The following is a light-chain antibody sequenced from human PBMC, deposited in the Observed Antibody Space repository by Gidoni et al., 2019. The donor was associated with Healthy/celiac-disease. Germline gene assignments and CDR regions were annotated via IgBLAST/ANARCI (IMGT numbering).Light chain of an antibody. CDR1: SSDVGVYNY. CDR2: DVS. J-gene: IGLJ1*01. V-gene: IGLV2-14*03. Sequence: QSALPQPASVSVSPGPSITISCTGTSSDVGVYNYVSWYQQHPGKAPKLMIYDVSNRPSGVSNRFAGSKSGNTASLTMTGLQAEDEADYYCSSYTSSSTSLFGTGTKVTVL. CDR3: SSYTSSSTSL.